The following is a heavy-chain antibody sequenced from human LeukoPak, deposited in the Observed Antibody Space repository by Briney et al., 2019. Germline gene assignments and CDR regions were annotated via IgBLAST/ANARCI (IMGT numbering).Heavy chain of an antibody. V-gene: IGHV4-34*01. Sequence: SETLSLTCAVYVGSFRDYYWTWLRQPPGKGLEWIGEINHSGSTNYNPSLKSRVTISVDKSKNQFSLKLSSVTAADTAVYYCARGGGGWYSDLWGRGTLVTVSS. CDR2: INHSGST. J-gene: IGHJ2*01. CDR1: VGSFRDYY. CDR3: ARGGGGWYSDL. D-gene: IGHD3-10*01.